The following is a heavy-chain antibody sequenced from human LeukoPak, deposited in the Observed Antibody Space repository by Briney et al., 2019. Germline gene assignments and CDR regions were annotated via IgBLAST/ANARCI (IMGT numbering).Heavy chain of an antibody. D-gene: IGHD6-19*01. CDR2: ISGSGGST. CDR3: AKNPPLGSGWYGDY. Sequence: SGGSLRLSCAASGFTFRSSAMSWVRQAPGKGLEWVSSISGSGGSTYFADSVKGRFTISRDNSKNTLYLQMKSLRAEDTAVYYCAKNPPLGSGWYGDYWGQGTLVTVSS. CDR1: GFTFRSSA. J-gene: IGHJ4*02. V-gene: IGHV3-23*01.